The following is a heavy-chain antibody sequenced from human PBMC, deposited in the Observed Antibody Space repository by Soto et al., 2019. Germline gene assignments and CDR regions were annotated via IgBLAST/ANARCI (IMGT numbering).Heavy chain of an antibody. Sequence: ASVKVSCKASGFTFTSSAVQWVRQARGQRLEWIGWIVVGSGNTNYAQKFQERVTITRDMSTSTAYMELSSLRSEDTAVYYCAAGDYYGSGNLNWFDPWGQGTLVTVSS. D-gene: IGHD3-10*01. J-gene: IGHJ5*02. V-gene: IGHV1-58*01. CDR2: IVVGSGNT. CDR1: GFTFTSSA. CDR3: AAGDYYGSGNLNWFDP.